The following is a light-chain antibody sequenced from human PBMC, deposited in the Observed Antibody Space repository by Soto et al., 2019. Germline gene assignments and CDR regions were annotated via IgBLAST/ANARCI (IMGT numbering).Light chain of an antibody. CDR1: SSNIGSNN. Sequence: QSVLTQPPSASGTPGQRVTISCSGSSSNIGSNNVYWYQHPPGTAPKLLIYRNNQRPSGVPDRFSGSGSGTSASLAIVGLRSEDEADYYCAAWDDSLRSVLFCGGTKLTVL. J-gene: IGLJ2*01. V-gene: IGLV1-47*01. CDR3: AAWDDSLRSVL. CDR2: RNN.